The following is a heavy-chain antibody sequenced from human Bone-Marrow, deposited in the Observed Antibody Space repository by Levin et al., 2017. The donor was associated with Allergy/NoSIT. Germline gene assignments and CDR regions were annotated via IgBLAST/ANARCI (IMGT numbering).Heavy chain of an antibody. CDR3: ARIRGHCSGDRCYPYSYGMDV. CDR1: GFSLSTDGMC. J-gene: IGHJ6*02. Sequence: SGPTLVKPTQTLTLTCAFSGFSLSTDGMCVTWIRQAPGRALEWLARIDWDDDKYYNTSLRTRPTIPKDTSKNQVVLTMTNVDPVDTATYYCARIRGHCSGDRCYPYSYGMDVWGQGTAVTVSS. V-gene: IGHV2-70*11. CDR2: IDWDDDK. D-gene: IGHD2-15*01.